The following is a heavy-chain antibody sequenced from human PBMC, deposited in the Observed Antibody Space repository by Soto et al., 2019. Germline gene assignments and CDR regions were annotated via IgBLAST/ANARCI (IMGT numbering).Heavy chain of an antibody. CDR1: GGSISSNY. V-gene: IGHV4-4*07. J-gene: IGHJ4*02. CDR2: IYFTGIT. D-gene: IGHD3-10*01. Sequence: SETLSLTCTVSGGSISSNYWSWIRQSAEKGLEWIGRIYFTGITNYNPSLKSRVNMSIDTSKNQFSLKLSSVTAADTAVYYCARDYYGSGSLFDYWGQGTLVTVSS. CDR3: ARDYYGSGSLFDY.